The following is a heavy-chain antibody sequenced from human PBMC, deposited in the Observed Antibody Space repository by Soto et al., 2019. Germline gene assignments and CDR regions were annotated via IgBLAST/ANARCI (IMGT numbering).Heavy chain of an antibody. D-gene: IGHD2-15*01. V-gene: IGHV4-34*01. CDR1: GGSFNDFY. J-gene: IGHJ4*02. Sequence: QMHIQQWGAGLLKPSETLSLTCAVSGGSFNDFYWNWVRQPPGEGLEWIGEVNHAGGTDYNPSLKSRVTISEDRSKNQLSLRLKSVIVADTATYYCARRGRYGGRSYTGWGQGTLVTVSS. CDR3: ARRGRYGGRSYTG. CDR2: VNHAGGT.